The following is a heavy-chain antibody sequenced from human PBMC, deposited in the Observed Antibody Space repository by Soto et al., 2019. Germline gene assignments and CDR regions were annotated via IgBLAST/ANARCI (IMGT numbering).Heavy chain of an antibody. CDR3: ARGPTYSAGSYYIN. Sequence: QVQLVQSGAEVKKPGSSVEVSCKASGGSFSRYTFSWVRQAPGQGLEWMGRIVPTLNIANYAPKFQGRVSFSANKSTGTVYMELRRLASADRAVYYCARGPTYSAGSYYINWGQGTLVTVS. D-gene: IGHD3-10*01. J-gene: IGHJ4*02. CDR2: IVPTLNIA. CDR1: GGSFSRYT. V-gene: IGHV1-69*02.